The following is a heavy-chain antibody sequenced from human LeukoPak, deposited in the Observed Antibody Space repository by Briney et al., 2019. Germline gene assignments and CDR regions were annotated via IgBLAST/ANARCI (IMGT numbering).Heavy chain of an antibody. D-gene: IGHD6-19*01. CDR3: TRNSGWYGLS. Sequence: GGSLRLSCTVAGFTLSSYEMSWIRQAPGKGLEWVSSIDYDGGSGHYADSVKGRFTISRDNSNNTLFLHLNSLRGEDTAVYYCTRNSGWYGLSWGQGTLVTVSS. CDR2: IDYDGGSG. CDR1: GFTLSSYE. V-gene: IGHV3-23*01. J-gene: IGHJ1*01.